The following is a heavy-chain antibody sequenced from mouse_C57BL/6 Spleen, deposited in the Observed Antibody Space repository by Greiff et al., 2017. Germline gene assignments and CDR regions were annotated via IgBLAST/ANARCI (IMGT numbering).Heavy chain of an antibody. Sequence: VQLQQSGAELVKPGASVKLSCTASGFNIKDSYMHWVKQRTEQGLAWIGRIDTEDGETKYDPKFQGKATITAEPSSTTAYLQLSSLTSEDTAVYYCARAGTTVDWYFDVWGTGTTVTVSS. D-gene: IGHD1-1*01. J-gene: IGHJ1*03. CDR3: ARAGTTVDWYFDV. CDR1: GFNIKDSY. CDR2: IDTEDGET. V-gene: IGHV14-2*01.